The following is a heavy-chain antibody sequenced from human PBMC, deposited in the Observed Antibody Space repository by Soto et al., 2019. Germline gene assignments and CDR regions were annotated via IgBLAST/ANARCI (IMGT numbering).Heavy chain of an antibody. D-gene: IGHD2-15*01. Sequence: PGGSLRLSCAASGFTVSSYYMSWVRQPPGKGPEWVALFNNGGNTYYAESVKGRFTISRDSSKNTLDLQLNSLGAEDTAVYCARDDVYCGGGRCYGVPMDVWGKGTTVTASS. CDR1: GFTVSSYY. J-gene: IGHJ6*03. CDR2: FNNGGNT. V-gene: IGHV3-66*01. CDR3: ARDDVYCGGGRCYGVPMDV.